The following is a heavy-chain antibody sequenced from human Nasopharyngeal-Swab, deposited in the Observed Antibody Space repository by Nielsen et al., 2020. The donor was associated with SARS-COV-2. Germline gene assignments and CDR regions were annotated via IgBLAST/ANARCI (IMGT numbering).Heavy chain of an antibody. J-gene: IGHJ4*02. V-gene: IGHV4-31*02. CDR2: IYYSGST. D-gene: IGHD6-6*01. Sequence: WISQRPGKGLEWIGYIYYSGSTYYNPSLKSRVTISVDTSKNQFSLKLSSVTAADTAVYYCARGGAARPGFDYWGQGTLVTVSS. CDR3: ARGGAARPGFDY.